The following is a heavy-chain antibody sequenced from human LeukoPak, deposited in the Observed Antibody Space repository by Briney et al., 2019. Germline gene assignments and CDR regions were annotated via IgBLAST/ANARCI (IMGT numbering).Heavy chain of an antibody. Sequence: SETLSLTCTVSGGSISSSSHFWGWIRQPPGKGLERIGSIYYSGSTYYNPSLKSRVTISVDASKNQFSLKLSSVTAADTAVYYCARREGARPMDYWGQGILVTVSS. J-gene: IGHJ4*02. CDR1: GGSISSSSHF. D-gene: IGHD6-6*01. CDR2: IYYSGST. CDR3: ARREGARPMDY. V-gene: IGHV4-39*01.